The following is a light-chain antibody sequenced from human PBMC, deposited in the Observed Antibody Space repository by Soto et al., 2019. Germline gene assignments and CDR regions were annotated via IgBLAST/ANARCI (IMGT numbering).Light chain of an antibody. CDR1: SSDVGGYNY. J-gene: IGLJ2*01. V-gene: IGLV2-14*01. Sequence: QSVLTQPASVSGSPGQSITISCTGTSSDVGGYNYVSWYQQHPGKAPKLMIYDVSNRPSGVSNHFSVSKSGNTASLTISGLQAEDEADYYCSSYTSSSTLYVVFGGSTQLNVL. CDR3: SSYTSSSTLYVV. CDR2: DVS.